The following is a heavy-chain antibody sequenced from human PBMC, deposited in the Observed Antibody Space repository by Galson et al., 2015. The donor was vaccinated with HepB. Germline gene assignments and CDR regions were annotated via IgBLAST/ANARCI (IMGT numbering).Heavy chain of an antibody. Sequence: SLRLSCAASGFTFSSYWMSWVRQAPGKGLEWVANIKQDGSEKYYVDSVKGRFTISRDNAKNSLYLQMNSLRAEDTAVYYCARDADIVATIPYFDYWGQGTLVTVSS. D-gene: IGHD5-12*01. CDR3: ARDADIVATIPYFDY. V-gene: IGHV3-7*03. J-gene: IGHJ4*02. CDR1: GFTFSSYW. CDR2: IKQDGSEK.